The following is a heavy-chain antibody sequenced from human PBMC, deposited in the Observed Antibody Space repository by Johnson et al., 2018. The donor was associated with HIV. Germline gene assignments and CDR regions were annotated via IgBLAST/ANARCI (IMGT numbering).Heavy chain of an antibody. J-gene: IGHJ3*02. Sequence: VQLVESGGGLVQPGRSLTLSCAASGFTVSSNYMSWVRQAPGKGLEWVSVIYSGGSTYYADSVKGRFTISRDNSKNTLYLQMNSLRADDTAVYYCARTAGSDAFDIWGQGTMVTVSS. CDR3: ARTAGSDAFDI. V-gene: IGHV3-53*01. CDR1: GFTVSSNY. CDR2: IYSGGST. D-gene: IGHD6-13*01.